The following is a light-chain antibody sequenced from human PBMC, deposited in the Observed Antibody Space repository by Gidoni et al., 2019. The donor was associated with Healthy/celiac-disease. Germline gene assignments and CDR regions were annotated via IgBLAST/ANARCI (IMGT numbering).Light chain of an antibody. CDR2: QDS. Sequence: SYELTQPPSVSVSPGQTASITCSGDKLGDKYACWYQQKPGQSPVLVIYQDSKRPSGIPERFSGSNSGKTATLTIRGTQAMDEADYYCQAWDSSTGVFGGGTKLTVL. J-gene: IGLJ2*01. CDR1: KLGDKY. V-gene: IGLV3-1*01. CDR3: QAWDSSTGV.